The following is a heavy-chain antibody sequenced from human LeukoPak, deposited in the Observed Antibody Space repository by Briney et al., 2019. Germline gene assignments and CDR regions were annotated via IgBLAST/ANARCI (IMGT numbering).Heavy chain of an antibody. Sequence: GGSLRLSCAASGFTFSSYAMHWVRQAPGKGLEWVAVISYDGSNKYYADSVKGRFTISRDNSKNTLYLQMNSLRAEDTAVYYCAKGSGWEMSYYYYYMDVWGKGTTVTISS. J-gene: IGHJ6*03. CDR2: ISYDGSNK. CDR3: AKGSGWEMSYYYYYMDV. D-gene: IGHD1-26*01. V-gene: IGHV3-30*04. CDR1: GFTFSSYA.